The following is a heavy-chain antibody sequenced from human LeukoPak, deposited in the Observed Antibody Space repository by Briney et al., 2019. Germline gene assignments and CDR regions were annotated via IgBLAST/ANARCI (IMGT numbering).Heavy chain of an antibody. CDR3: ARGGYSSSWYRNWFDP. D-gene: IGHD6-13*01. CDR1: GYSYTSYW. J-gene: IGHJ5*02. CDR2: IYPGDSDT. V-gene: IGHV5-51*01. Sequence: GESLKISCKGSGYSYTSYWIGWVRQMPGKGLEWMGIIYPGDSDTRYSPSFQGQVTISADKSISTAYLQWSSLKASDTAMYYCARGGYSSSWYRNWFDPWGQGTLVTVSS.